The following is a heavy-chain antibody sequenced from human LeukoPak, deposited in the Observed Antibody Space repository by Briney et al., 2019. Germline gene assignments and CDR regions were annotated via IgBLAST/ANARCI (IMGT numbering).Heavy chain of an antibody. CDR1: GDSISSYY. CDR2: IYYSGST. J-gene: IGHJ4*02. Sequence: SETLSLTCTVSGDSISSYYWSWLRQPPGKGLEWIGYIYYSGSTSYNPSLKSRVTISVDTSKNQFSLKLSSVTAADTAVYYCARGSRYINGYPYFDYWGRGTLVTVSS. CDR3: ARGSRYINGYPYFDY. D-gene: IGHD5-18*01. V-gene: IGHV4-59*01.